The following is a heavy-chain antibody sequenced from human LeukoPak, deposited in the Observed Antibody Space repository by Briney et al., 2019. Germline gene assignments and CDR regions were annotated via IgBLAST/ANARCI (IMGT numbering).Heavy chain of an antibody. Sequence: ASVKVSCKASGYTFTSYGISWVRQAPGQGLEWMGWISAYNGNTNYAQKLQGRVTMTTDTSTSTAYMELRSLRSDDTAMYYCATPHELYGDLDYWGQGTLVTVSS. CDR1: GYTFTSYG. J-gene: IGHJ4*02. D-gene: IGHD4-17*01. CDR2: ISAYNGNT. V-gene: IGHV1-18*01. CDR3: ATPHELYGDLDY.